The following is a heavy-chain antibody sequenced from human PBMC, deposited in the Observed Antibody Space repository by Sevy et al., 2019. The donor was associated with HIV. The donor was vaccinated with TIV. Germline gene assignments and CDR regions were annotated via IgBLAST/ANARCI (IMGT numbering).Heavy chain of an antibody. Sequence: GGSLRLSCAASGFTFSSYWMSWVRQAPGKGLEWVANIKQDGSEKYYVDSVKGRFTISRDNAKNSLYLQMNSLRAEDTAVYYCARDDHPYYDFWSGYYSRVDPGAFDIWGQGTMVTVSS. D-gene: IGHD3-3*01. J-gene: IGHJ3*02. CDR1: GFTFSSYW. V-gene: IGHV3-7*01. CDR3: ARDDHPYYDFWSGYYSRVDPGAFDI. CDR2: IKQDGSEK.